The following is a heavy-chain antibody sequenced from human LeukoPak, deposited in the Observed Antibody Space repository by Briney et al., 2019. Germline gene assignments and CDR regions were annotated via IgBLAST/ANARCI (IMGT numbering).Heavy chain of an antibody. J-gene: IGHJ4*02. V-gene: IGHV1-2*04. CDR3: ARGRTAMVTGYFDY. CDR2: INPNSGGT. D-gene: IGHD5-18*01. Sequence: ASVKVSCKASGYTFTGYYMHWVRQAPGQGLEWMGWINPNSGGTNYAQKFQGWVTMTRDTSISTAYMELSRLRSEDTAVYYCARGRTAMVTGYFDYWGQGTLVTVSS. CDR1: GYTFTGYY.